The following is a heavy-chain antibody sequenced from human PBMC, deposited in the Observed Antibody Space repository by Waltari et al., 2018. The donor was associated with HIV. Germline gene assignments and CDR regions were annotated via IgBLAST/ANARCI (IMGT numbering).Heavy chain of an antibody. V-gene: IGHV3-30-3*01. CDR3: AREGEGTWEWHAFDV. Sequence: QVQLVESGGGVVQPGRSLRLSCPASGFTFRCSPIHWVPQAPGKGLEWVAVISNDGNNKDYAESVKGRFTISRDNSKNTLYLQMNSLRVEDTALYYCAREGEGTWEWHAFDVWGQETMVTVSS. CDR2: ISNDGNNK. CDR1: GFTFRCSP. D-gene: IGHD1-26*01. J-gene: IGHJ3*01.